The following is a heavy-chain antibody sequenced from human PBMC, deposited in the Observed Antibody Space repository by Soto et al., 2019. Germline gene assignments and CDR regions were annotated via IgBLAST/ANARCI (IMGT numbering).Heavy chain of an antibody. CDR3: ARDSRRNWFDP. J-gene: IGHJ5*02. CDR1: GFTFSSYG. V-gene: IGHV3-33*01. Sequence: QVQLVESGGGVVQPGRSLRLSCAASGFTFSSYGMHWVRQAPGKGLEWVAVIWYDGSNKYYADSVKGRFTISRDNSKNTLYLQMNSLSAEDTAVHYCARDSRRNWFDPWGQGTLVTVSS. CDR2: IWYDGSNK.